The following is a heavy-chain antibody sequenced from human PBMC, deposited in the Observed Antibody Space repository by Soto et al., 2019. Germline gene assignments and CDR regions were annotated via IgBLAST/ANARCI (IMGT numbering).Heavy chain of an antibody. CDR2: ISSSSDTI. V-gene: IGHV3-48*01. Sequence: EVQLVESGGGLVQPGGSLRLSCAASGFIFSSYSMNWVRQAPGKGLEWVSYISSSSDTIYYADSVKGRFTISRDNAKNSLYLQMNSLRGEDTAVYYCARDPRYCSGGNCYSSYYYYYLDVWGIGTTVTVSS. D-gene: IGHD2-15*01. J-gene: IGHJ6*03. CDR3: ARDPRYCSGGNCYSSYYYYYLDV. CDR1: GFIFSSYS.